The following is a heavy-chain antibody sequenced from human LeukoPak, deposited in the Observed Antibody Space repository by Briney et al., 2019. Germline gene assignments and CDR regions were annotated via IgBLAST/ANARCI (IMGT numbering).Heavy chain of an antibody. CDR3: AKQSYARSLGE. CDR2: TNSGGTTT. D-gene: IGHD3-10*02. J-gene: IGHJ4*02. CDR1: GLPSSDFS. Sequence: RGSLRLSCATSGLPSSDFSMTCVRQAPGKGLEWISTTNSGGTTTYYAESVKGRFTISRDNFKNALYLQMSSLRVEDTAIYYCAKQSYARSLGEGGPGTLVTVSS. V-gene: IGHV3-23*01.